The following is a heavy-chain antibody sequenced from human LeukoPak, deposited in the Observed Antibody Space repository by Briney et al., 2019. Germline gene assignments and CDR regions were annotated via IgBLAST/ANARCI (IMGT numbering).Heavy chain of an antibody. CDR2: IIPIFGTA. V-gene: IGHV1-69*13. CDR3: ARGGYYRQFLSDRSDAFDI. CDR1: GGTFSSYA. Sequence: GASVKVSCKASGGTFSSYAISWVRQAPGQGLEWMGGIIPIFGTANYAQKFQGRVTITADESTSTAYMELSSLRSEDTAVYYCARGGYYRQFLSDRSDAFDIWGQGTMVTVSS. J-gene: IGHJ3*02. D-gene: IGHD3-22*01.